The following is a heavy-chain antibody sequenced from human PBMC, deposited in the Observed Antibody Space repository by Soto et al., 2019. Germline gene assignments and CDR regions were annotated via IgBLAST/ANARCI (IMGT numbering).Heavy chain of an antibody. CDR1: GGSFSGYY. CDR2: TNHSGDT. D-gene: IGHD3-16*02. J-gene: IGHJ4*02. CDR3: ARGRAEYDYMWGNYRYTPFDF. Sequence: QVQLQQWGAGLLKPSETLSLPCAVYGGSFSGYYWSWIRQPPGEGLEWSGETNHSGDTNYNPSLKSRVAMSVDTSKNQFSLNLRSVTAADTAVYYCARGRAEYDYMWGNYRYTPFDFWGQGTLVTVSS. V-gene: IGHV4-34*02.